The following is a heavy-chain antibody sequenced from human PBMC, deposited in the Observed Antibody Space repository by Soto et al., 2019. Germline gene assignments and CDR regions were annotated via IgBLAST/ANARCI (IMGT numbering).Heavy chain of an antibody. D-gene: IGHD2-21*02. Sequence: GASVKVSCKASGGTFSSYAISWVRQAPGQGLEWMGGIIPIFGTANYAQKFQGRVTITADESTSTAYMELSSLRSEDTAVYYCARAFVVTAIQDCFDYWGQGTLVTVSS. CDR1: GGTFSSYA. CDR3: ARAFVVTAIQDCFDY. J-gene: IGHJ4*02. CDR2: IIPIFGTA. V-gene: IGHV1-69*13.